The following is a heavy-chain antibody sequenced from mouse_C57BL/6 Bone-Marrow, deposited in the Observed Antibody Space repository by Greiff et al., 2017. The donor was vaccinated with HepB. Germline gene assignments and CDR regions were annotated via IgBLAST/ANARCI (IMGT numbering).Heavy chain of an antibody. D-gene: IGHD1-1*01. J-gene: IGHJ4*01. CDR2: IYPGSGST. V-gene: IGHV1-55*01. CDR3: ARENGYYGSYYAMDY. Sequence: QVQLQQPGAELVKPGASVKMSCKASGYTFTSYWITWVKQRPGQGLEWIGDIYPGSGSTNYNEKFKSKATLTVDTSSSTAYMQLSSLTSEDSAVYYCARENGYYGSYYAMDYWGQGTSVTASS. CDR1: GYTFTSYW.